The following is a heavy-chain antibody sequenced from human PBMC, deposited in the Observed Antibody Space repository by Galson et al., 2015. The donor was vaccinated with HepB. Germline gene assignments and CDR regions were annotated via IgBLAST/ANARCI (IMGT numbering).Heavy chain of an antibody. V-gene: IGHV4-39*07. CDR3: ARARVIGQPVWFDP. J-gene: IGHJ5*02. Sequence: ETLSLTCTVSGDSINSRTDYWGWIRQPPGKGLEWIATIHYSGNGYYNPSLKSRVTISVDTSKNQFSLILTSVTAVDTAVYYCARARVIGQPVWFDPWGQGTLVTVSS. CDR1: GDSINSRTDY. CDR2: IHYSGNG. D-gene: IGHD2-21*01.